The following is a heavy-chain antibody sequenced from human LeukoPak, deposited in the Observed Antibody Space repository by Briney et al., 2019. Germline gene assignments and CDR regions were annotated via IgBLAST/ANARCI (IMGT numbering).Heavy chain of an antibody. Sequence: ASVKVSCKVSGYTLTELSMHWVRQAPGTGLEWMGGFDPEDGETIYAQKFQGRVTMTEDTSTDTAYMELSSLRSEDTAVYYCATGGAHSTYAFDIWGQGTMVTVSS. CDR3: ATGGAHSTYAFDI. CDR1: GYTLTELS. D-gene: IGHD1-26*01. V-gene: IGHV1-24*01. CDR2: FDPEDGET. J-gene: IGHJ3*02.